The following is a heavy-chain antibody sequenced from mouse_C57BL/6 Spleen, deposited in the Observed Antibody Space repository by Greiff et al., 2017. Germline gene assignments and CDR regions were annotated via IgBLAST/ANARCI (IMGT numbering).Heavy chain of an antibody. Sequence: QVQLQQPGAELVKPGASVKMSCKASGYTFTSYWITWVKQRPGQGLEWIGDIYPGSGSTNYNEKFKGKATLTIDTASSTAYMQLSSLTSEDSAVYYCARTGIITTSLMDYWGQGTSVTVSS. CDR2: IYPGSGST. CDR1: GYTFTSYW. J-gene: IGHJ4*01. CDR3: ARTGIITTSLMDY. V-gene: IGHV1-55*01. D-gene: IGHD1-1*01.